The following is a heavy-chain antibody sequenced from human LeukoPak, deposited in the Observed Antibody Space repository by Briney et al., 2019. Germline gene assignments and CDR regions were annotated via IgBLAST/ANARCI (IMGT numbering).Heavy chain of an antibody. D-gene: IGHD2-15*01. CDR3: ARGRNVVVPRLDY. CDR2: ISSSGSTI. CDR1: GFTFSSYE. V-gene: IGHV3-48*03. Sequence: GGSLRLSCSASGFTFSSYEMNWVRQAPGKGLEWVSYISSSGSTIYYADSVKGRFTISRDNSKNTLYLQMNSLRAEETAVYYCARGRNVVVPRLDYWGQGTLVTVSS. J-gene: IGHJ4*02.